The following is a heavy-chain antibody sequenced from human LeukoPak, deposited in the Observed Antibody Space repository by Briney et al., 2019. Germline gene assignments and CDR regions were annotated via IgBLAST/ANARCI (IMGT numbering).Heavy chain of an antibody. D-gene: IGHD3-16*01. CDR2: IFYIGHT. J-gene: IGHJ6*03. CDR3: ARGLKQTYYYYYMDV. CDR1: GGSISPHS. V-gene: IGHV4-59*11. Sequence: SETLSLTCTVSGGSISPHSWSWIRQPPGKGLEWIGYIFYIGHTNYNPSLKSRVTISLDTSKNQFSLKLSSVTAADTAVYYCARGLKQTYYYYYMDVWGKGTTVTVSS.